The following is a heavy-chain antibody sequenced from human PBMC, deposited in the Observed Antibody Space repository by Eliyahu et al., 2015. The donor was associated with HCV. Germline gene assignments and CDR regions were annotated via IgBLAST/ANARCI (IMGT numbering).Heavy chain of an antibody. CDR3: ARVRYYYDSSGYALDY. CDR1: GGSFSGYY. J-gene: IGHJ4*02. V-gene: IGHV4-34*01. CDR2: INHSGST. Sequence: QVQLQQWGAGLLKPSETLSLTCAVYGGSFSGYYWSWIRQPPGKGLEWIGEINHSGSTNYNPSLKSRVTISVDTSKNQFSLKLSSVTAADTAVYYCARVRYYYDSSGYALDYWGQGTLVTVSS. D-gene: IGHD3-22*01.